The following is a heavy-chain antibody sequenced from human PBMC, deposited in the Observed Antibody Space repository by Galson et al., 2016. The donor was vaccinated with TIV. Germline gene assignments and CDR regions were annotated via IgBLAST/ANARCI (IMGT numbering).Heavy chain of an antibody. J-gene: IGHJ4*02. D-gene: IGHD4-17*01. CDR3: ARSGDYGDY. CDR2: MNPNSGNT. V-gene: IGHV1-8*02. Sequence: SGYPFASYDINWVRQATGQGLEWMGWMNPNSGNTGYAQKFRGRVTMTRNTSVRTAYMELSSLRSEDTAVYYCARSGDYGDYWGQGTLVTVSS. CDR1: GYPFASYD.